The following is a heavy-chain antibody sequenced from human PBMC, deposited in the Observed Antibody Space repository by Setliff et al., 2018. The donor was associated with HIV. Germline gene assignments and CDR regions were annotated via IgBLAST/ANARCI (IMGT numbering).Heavy chain of an antibody. CDR1: GFTFSTYW. J-gene: IGHJ6*02. CDR3: ARAQDNYYDSSGYYYPSRYGMDV. D-gene: IGHD3-22*01. Sequence: GGSLRLSCAASGFTFSTYWMHWVRQAPGKGLVWVSRIKTDGSSTSYADSVKGRFTISRDNAKNTLFLQMNSLRAEDTAVYYCARAQDNYYDSSGYYYPSRYGMDVWGQGTTVTVSS. V-gene: IGHV3-74*01. CDR2: IKTDGSST.